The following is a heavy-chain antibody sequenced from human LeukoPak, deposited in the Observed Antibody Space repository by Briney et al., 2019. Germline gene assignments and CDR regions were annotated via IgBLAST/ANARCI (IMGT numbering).Heavy chain of an antibody. CDR2: IGTAGET. J-gene: IGHJ4*02. V-gene: IGHV3-13*01. Sequence: GGSLRLSCAASGFTFSSYDMHWVRQGTGKGLEWVSAIGTAGETYYPGSVKGRFTISRENAKNSFYLQMNSLTAGDTAVYYCARGKYYHDSSSYYDYWGQGTLFTVSS. CDR1: GFTFSSYD. D-gene: IGHD3-22*01. CDR3: ARGKYYHDSSSYYDY.